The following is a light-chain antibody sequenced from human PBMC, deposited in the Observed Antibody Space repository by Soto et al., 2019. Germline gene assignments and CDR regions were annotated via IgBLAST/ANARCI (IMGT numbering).Light chain of an antibody. CDR2: LAS. Sequence: EIVLTQSPATLSSFPGDRVTLSCRASQAVNTRLAWYQHKPGQAPRLLIYLASNRAAGVPARFSGSGSGTDFTLTIRAVEPPDFAVYYCHQRQSWPRTFGQGTTVDIK. J-gene: IGKJ1*01. V-gene: IGKV3-11*01. CDR1: QAVNTR. CDR3: HQRQSWPRT.